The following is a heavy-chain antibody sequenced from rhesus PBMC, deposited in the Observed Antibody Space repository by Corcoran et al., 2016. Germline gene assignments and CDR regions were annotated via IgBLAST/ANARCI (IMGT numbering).Heavy chain of an antibody. D-gene: IGHD3-9*01. J-gene: IGHJ3*01. Sequence: QLQLQESGPGLVKPSETLSVTCAVSGGSISSSYWSWIRQAPGKGLEWIGYIYGGRRSTNYHPSLKSRVTLSVDTSKNQLSLKLSSVTTADTAVYYCARDHEEGGFFWGQGLRVTVSS. CDR2: IYGGRRST. V-gene: IGHV4-169*02. CDR1: GGSISSSY. CDR3: ARDHEEGGFF.